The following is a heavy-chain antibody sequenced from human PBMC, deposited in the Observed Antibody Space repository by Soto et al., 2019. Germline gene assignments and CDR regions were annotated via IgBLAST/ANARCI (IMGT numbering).Heavy chain of an antibody. CDR1: GYTFTNYA. Sequence: ASVKVSSKASGYTFTNYAIHWVRQATGRSLECMGWINNGDDNTRDSQNIPDRDATTRETSASTGYMDLSSLRSEDTGVYYCVRVDRSAGEDRWGQGTMVTVSS. D-gene: IGHD6-19*01. CDR2: INNGDDNT. V-gene: IGHV1-3*04. CDR3: VRVDRSAGEDR. J-gene: IGHJ5*02.